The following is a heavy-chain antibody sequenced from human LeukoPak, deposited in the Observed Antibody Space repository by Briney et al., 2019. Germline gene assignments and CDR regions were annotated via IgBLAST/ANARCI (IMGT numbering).Heavy chain of an antibody. CDR2: IKQDGSEK. D-gene: IGHD5-12*01. CDR1: GFTFSSYW. CDR3: ARGGRYSGYEIFDY. J-gene: IGHJ4*02. V-gene: IGHV3-7*01. Sequence: SGGSLRLSCAASGFTFSSYWMSWVRQAPGKGLEWVANIKQDGSEKYYVDSVKGRFTISRDNAKNSLYLQMNSLRAEDTAVYYCARGGRYSGYEIFDYWGQGTLVTVSS.